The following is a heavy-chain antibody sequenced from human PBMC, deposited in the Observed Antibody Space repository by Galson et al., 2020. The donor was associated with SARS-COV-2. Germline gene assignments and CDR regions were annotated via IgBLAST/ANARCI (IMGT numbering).Heavy chain of an antibody. CDR1: GFTFSDAW. Sequence: GESLKISCAASGFTFSDAWKTWVRQATGKGLEWVGRIRTKSIGGTTDYAAPMKGRFTISRDTSKDTLYLQMNSLKTEDTALYYCTTDESSSIFDSWGPGTLVTVSS. CDR3: TTDESSSIFDS. V-gene: IGHV3-15*01. CDR2: IRTKSIGGTT. J-gene: IGHJ4*02.